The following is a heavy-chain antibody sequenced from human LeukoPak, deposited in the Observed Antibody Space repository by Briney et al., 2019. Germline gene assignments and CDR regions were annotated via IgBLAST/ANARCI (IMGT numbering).Heavy chain of an antibody. Sequence: SETLSLTCAVSGGSISSYYWSWVRQPAGKGLECIGRIYTSGSTNYNPSLKSRVTISVDNSKNQFSLKLSSVTAADTAVYYCAREGITGTVGWFDPWGQGTLVTVSS. D-gene: IGHD1-20*01. V-gene: IGHV4-4*07. CDR2: IYTSGST. J-gene: IGHJ5*02. CDR3: AREGITGTVGWFDP. CDR1: GGSISSYY.